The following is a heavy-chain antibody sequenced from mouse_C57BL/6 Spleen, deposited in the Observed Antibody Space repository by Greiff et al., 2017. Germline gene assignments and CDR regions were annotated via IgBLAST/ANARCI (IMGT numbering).Heavy chain of an antibody. J-gene: IGHJ2*01. Sequence: QVQLQQPGAELVMPAPSVKLSCKASGYTFTSYWMNWVQQRPGQGLEWLGEIYPSDSYTNYTQKFTGKSTLTVDKSSRTAYMQLSSLTSEDSADYYCARSRWVRDYWGQGTTLTVAS. CDR1: GYTFTSYW. V-gene: IGHV1-69*01. CDR2: IYPSDSYT. CDR3: ARSRWVRDY. D-gene: IGHD2-14*01.